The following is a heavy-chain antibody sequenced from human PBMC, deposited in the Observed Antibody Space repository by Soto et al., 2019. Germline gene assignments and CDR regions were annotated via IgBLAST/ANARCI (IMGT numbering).Heavy chain of an antibody. D-gene: IGHD2-2*01. CDR1: GFTFSSYG. V-gene: IGHV3-33*01. CDR2: IWYDGSNK. CDR3: ARDLRVVVPAAYYGMDV. J-gene: IGHJ6*02. Sequence: GGSLRLSCAASGFTFSSYGMHWVRQAPGKGLEWVAVIWYDGSNKYYADSVKGRFTISRDNSKNTLYLQMNSLRAEDTAVYYCARDLRVVVPAAYYGMDVWGQGTTVTVSS.